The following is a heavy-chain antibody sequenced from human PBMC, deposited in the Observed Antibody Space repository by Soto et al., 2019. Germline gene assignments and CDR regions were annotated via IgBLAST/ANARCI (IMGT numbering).Heavy chain of an antibody. Sequence: GGSLRLSCTASGFTFGDYAMSWFRQAPGKGLEWVGFIRSKAYGGTTEYAASVKGRFTISRDDSKSIAHLQMNSLKTEATAVYYCTRDPLSSSSWYYFDYWGQGTLVTVSS. V-gene: IGHV3-49*03. CDR2: IRSKAYGGTT. J-gene: IGHJ4*02. CDR1: GFTFGDYA. CDR3: TRDPLSSSSWYYFDY. D-gene: IGHD6-13*01.